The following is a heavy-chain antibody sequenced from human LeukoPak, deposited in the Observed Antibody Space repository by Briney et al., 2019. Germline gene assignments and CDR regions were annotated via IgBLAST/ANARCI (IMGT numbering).Heavy chain of an antibody. V-gene: IGHV4-34*08. CDR3: AGAPGVIPRI. D-gene: IGHD3-10*01. Sequence: GSLRLSCAASGFTFSSYAMSWIRQPPGKGLEWIGEINHSGNTNYNPSLKSRVTISVDTSKNQFSLKLSSVTAADTAVYYCAGAPGVIPRIWGQGTLVTVSS. CDR1: GFTFSSYA. CDR2: INHSGNT. J-gene: IGHJ4*02.